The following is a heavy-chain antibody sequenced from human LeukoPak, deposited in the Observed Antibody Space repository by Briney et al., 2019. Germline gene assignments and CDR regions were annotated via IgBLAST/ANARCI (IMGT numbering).Heavy chain of an antibody. CDR3: AKVASIAAAGEFGS. D-gene: IGHD6-13*01. CDR1: GFTFSSYG. J-gene: IGHJ4*02. V-gene: IGHV3-30*02. Sequence: PGGSLRLSCAASGFTFSSYGMHWVRQAPGKGLGWVAFIRYDGSGKYYGDSVKGRFTISRDISKNTLHVQMNSLRAEDTAVYYCAKVASIAAAGEFGSWGQGTLVTVSS. CDR2: IRYDGSGK.